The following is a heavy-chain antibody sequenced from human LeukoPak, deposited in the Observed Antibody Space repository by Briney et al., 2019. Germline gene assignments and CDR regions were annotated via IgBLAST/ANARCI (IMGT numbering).Heavy chain of an antibody. D-gene: IGHD6-13*01. CDR2: TYYRSKWYN. V-gene: IGHV6-1*01. J-gene: IGHJ4*02. Sequence: SQTLSLTCAISRESVSSNSSAWNWIRQSPSRGLEWLGRTYYRSKWYNDYAVSVTSRITINPDTSKIQFSLQLNSVTPEDTAVYYCARDLDSSWSPFDYWGQGTLVTVSS. CDR3: ARDLDSSWSPFDY. CDR1: RESVSSNSSA.